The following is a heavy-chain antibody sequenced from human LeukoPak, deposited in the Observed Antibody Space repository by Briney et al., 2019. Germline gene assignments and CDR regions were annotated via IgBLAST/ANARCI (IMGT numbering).Heavy chain of an antibody. J-gene: IGHJ4*02. V-gene: IGHV5-51*01. Sequence: GESLQISCKGSGYRFTSYWIGWVRQMPGKGLEWMGIIYPGDSDTRYSPSFQGQVTISADKSISTAYLQWSSLKASDTAMYYCARHSRSWTTVTPLDYWGQGTLVTVSS. D-gene: IGHD4-17*01. CDR3: ARHSRSWTTVTPLDY. CDR2: IYPGDSDT. CDR1: GYRFTSYW.